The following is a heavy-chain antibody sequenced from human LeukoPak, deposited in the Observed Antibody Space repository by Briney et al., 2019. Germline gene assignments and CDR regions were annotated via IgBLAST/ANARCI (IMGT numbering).Heavy chain of an antibody. CDR1: GGSISSYY. J-gene: IGHJ3*02. CDR2: IYYSGST. CDR3: ARQGYDILTGYIDAFDI. D-gene: IGHD3-9*01. V-gene: IGHV4-59*08. Sequence: PSETLSLTCTVSGGSISSYYWSWIRQPPGKGLEWIGYIYYSGSTNYNPSLKGRVTMSVDTSKNQFSLRLSSVTAADTAIYYCARQGYDILTGYIDAFDIWGQGTMVTVSS.